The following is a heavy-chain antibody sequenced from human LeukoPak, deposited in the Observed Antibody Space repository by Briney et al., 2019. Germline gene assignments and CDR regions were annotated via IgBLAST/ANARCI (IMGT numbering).Heavy chain of an antibody. J-gene: IGHJ4*02. Sequence: GGSLRLSCAASGFTFSSYGMHWVRQAPGKGLEWVAVISYDGSNKYYADSVKGRFTISRDNSKNTLYLQMNSLRAEDTAVYYCAEIVVVPAANIDSSSWPFDYWGQGTLVTVSS. CDR1: GFTFSSYG. V-gene: IGHV3-30*18. D-gene: IGHD2-2*01. CDR3: AEIVVVPAANIDSSSWPFDY. CDR2: ISYDGSNK.